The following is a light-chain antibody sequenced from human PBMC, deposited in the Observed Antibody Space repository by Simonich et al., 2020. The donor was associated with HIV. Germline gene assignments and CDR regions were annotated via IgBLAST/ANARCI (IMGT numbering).Light chain of an antibody. CDR2: DVI. CDR1: SSDVGGYNY. V-gene: IGLV2-14*01. Sequence: QSALTQPASVSGSPGQSITISCTGTSSDVGGYNYVSWYQQHPGKAPKLMIYDVIKRPSGVSPRFSGSKSGNTASLTISGLQAEDEADYYCSSYTSSSTLVFGGGTKLTVL. CDR3: SSYTSSSTLV. J-gene: IGLJ3*02.